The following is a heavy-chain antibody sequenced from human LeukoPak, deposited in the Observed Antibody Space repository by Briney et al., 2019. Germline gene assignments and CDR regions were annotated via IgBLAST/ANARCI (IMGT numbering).Heavy chain of an antibody. CDR2: ISGSGGST. D-gene: IGHD3-10*01. CDR3: AKPGNYYGSGMGHSRAPFDY. J-gene: IGHJ4*02. Sequence: GGSLRLSCAASGFTFSSYAMSWVRQAPGKGLEWVSAISGSGGSTYYADSVKGRFTISRDNSKNTLYLQMNSLRAEDTAVYYCAKPGNYYGSGMGHSRAPFDYWGQGTLVTVSS. V-gene: IGHV3-23*01. CDR1: GFTFSSYA.